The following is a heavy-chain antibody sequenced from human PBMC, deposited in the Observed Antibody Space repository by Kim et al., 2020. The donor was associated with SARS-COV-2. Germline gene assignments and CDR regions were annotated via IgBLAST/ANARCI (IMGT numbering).Heavy chain of an antibody. CDR2: ISSSSSTI. Sequence: GGSLRLSCAASGFTFSSYSMNWVRQAPRKGLEWVSYISSSSSTIYYADSVKGRFTISRDNAKNSLYLQMNSLRDEDTAVYYCARDRRAYYDYVWGSYHLDAFDIWGQGTMVTVSS. CDR1: GFTFSSYS. D-gene: IGHD3-16*02. V-gene: IGHV3-48*02. CDR3: ARDRRAYYDYVWGSYHLDAFDI. J-gene: IGHJ3*02.